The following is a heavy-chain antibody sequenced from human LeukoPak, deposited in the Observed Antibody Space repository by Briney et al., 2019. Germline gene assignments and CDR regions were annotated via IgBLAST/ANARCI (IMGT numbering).Heavy chain of an antibody. CDR3: ARSASEDYYDSSGYYSPVYY. D-gene: IGHD3-22*01. Sequence: SETLSLTCTVSGGSISSYYWNWIRQPPGKGLEWIGHIYYSGSTKYNPSLKSRVTTSLDTSKNKFSLKLSSVTAADTAVYYCARSASEDYYDSSGYYSPVYYWGQGKLVTVSS. J-gene: IGHJ4*02. V-gene: IGHV4-59*01. CDR1: GGSISSYY. CDR2: IYYSGST.